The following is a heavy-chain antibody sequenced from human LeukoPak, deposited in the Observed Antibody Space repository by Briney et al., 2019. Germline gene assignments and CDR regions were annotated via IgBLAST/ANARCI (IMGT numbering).Heavy chain of an antibody. V-gene: IGHV4-39*07. CDR3: ARGGSGWNYYYHYMDV. J-gene: IGHJ6*03. CDR1: GGSISSSSYY. D-gene: IGHD6-19*01. CDR2: IYYSGST. Sequence: PSETLSLTCTVSGGSISSSSYYWGWIRQPPGKGLEWIGSIYYSGSTYYNPSLKSRVTISVDTSKNQFSLKLSSVTAADTAVYYCARGGSGWNYYYHYMDVWGKGTTVTISS.